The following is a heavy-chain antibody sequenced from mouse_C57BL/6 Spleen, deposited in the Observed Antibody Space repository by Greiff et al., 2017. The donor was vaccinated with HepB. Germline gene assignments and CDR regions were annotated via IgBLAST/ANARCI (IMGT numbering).Heavy chain of an antibody. Sequence: VQLQQSGAELAKPGASVKLSCKASGYTFTSYWMHWVKQRPGQGLEWIGYINPSSGYTKYNQKFKDKATLTADKSSSTAYMQLSSLTYEDSAVYYCARSPLGYGSSLEDAMDYWGQGTSVTVSS. CDR1: GYTFTSYW. J-gene: IGHJ4*01. D-gene: IGHD1-1*01. V-gene: IGHV1-7*01. CDR3: ARSPLGYGSSLEDAMDY. CDR2: INPSSGYT.